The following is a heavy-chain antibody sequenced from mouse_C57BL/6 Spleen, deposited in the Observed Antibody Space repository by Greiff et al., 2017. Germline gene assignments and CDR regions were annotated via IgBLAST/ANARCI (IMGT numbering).Heavy chain of an antibody. V-gene: IGHV1-76*01. CDR3: ARDGSSYRDLDY. CDR1: GYTFTDYY. Sequence: VQRVESGAELVRPGASVKLSCKASGYTFTDYYINGVKQRPGQGLEWIARIYPGSGNTYYNEKFKGKAKLTAEKSSSTAYMQLSSLTSEDSAVYFCARDGSSYRDLDYWGQGTTLTVSS. J-gene: IGHJ2*01. D-gene: IGHD1-1*01. CDR2: IYPGSGNT.